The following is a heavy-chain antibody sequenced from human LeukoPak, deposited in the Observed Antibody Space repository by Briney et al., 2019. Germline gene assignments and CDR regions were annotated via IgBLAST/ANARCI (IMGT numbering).Heavy chain of an antibody. Sequence: ASVKVSCKASGYTFTGYYMHWVRQAPGQGLEWMGRINPNSGGTNYAQKFQGRVTMTRDTSISTAYMELSRLRSEDTAVYYCAEYYHDSSGYYYAFDIWGQGTMVTVSS. V-gene: IGHV1-2*06. CDR2: INPNSGGT. D-gene: IGHD3-22*01. J-gene: IGHJ3*02. CDR3: AEYYHDSSGYYYAFDI. CDR1: GYTFTGYY.